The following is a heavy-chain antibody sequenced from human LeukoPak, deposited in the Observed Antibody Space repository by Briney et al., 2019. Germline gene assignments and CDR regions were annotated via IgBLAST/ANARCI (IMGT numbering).Heavy chain of an antibody. J-gene: IGHJ4*02. CDR3: ATERGYEGY. D-gene: IGHD5-12*01. V-gene: IGHV3-23*01. CDR1: GFTFSSYA. CDR2: ISGSGGSK. Sequence: PGGSLRLSCAASGFTFSSYAMSWVRQARGKGLEWVSAISGSGGSKCYADSVKGRFTISRDNSKNTLYLQMNSLRAEDTAVYYCATERGYEGYWGQGTLVTVSS.